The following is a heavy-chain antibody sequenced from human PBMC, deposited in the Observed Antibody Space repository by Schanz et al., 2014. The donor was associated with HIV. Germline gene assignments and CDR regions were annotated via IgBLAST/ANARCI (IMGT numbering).Heavy chain of an antibody. CDR2: ISGSDGDT. J-gene: IGHJ5*02. CDR3: VKAYSSGFSGAGS. CDR1: GFTISSYA. D-gene: IGHD5-18*01. Sequence: EVQLLESGGGLVQPGGSLRLSCAASGFTISSYAMTWVRQAPGKALDWLSTISGSDGDTYYADSVKGRFTISRDNSRNALYLHMNSLRADDTAIYYCVKAYSSGFSGAGSWGQGALVTVSS. V-gene: IGHV3-23*01.